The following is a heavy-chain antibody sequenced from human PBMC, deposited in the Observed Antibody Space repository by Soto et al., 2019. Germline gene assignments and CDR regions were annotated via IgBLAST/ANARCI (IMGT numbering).Heavy chain of an antibody. D-gene: IGHD3-22*01. CDR3: PRRDFYDKGCCYAGDAFAI. J-gene: IGHJ3*02. V-gene: IGHV5-10-1*01. CDR1: GYSFTSYW. CDR2: IDPSDSYT. Sequence: GESLKISCKGSGYSFTSYWISWVRQMPGKGLEWMGRIDPSDSYTNYSPSFQGHVTISADKSISTAYLQWSSLKASDTARYYWPRRDFYDKGCCYAGDAFAIWAQGTTVTASS.